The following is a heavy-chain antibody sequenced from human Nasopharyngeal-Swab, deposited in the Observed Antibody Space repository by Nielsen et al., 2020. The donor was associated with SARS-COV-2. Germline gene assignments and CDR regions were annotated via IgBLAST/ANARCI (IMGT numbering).Heavy chain of an antibody. Sequence: REAPGKGLEWIGEINHSGSTNYNPSLKSRVTISVDTSKNQFSLKLSSVTAADTAVYYCARGTSNYYDSSGTIDYWGQGTLVTVSS. CDR3: ARGTSNYYDSSGTIDY. D-gene: IGHD3-22*01. CDR2: INHSGST. J-gene: IGHJ4*02. V-gene: IGHV4-34*01.